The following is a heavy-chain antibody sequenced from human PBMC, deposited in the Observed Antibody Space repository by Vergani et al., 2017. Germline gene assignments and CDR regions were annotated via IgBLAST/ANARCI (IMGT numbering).Heavy chain of an antibody. CDR1: GGSISSSSYY. J-gene: IGHJ4*02. CDR3: ARASIAAAGGDFDY. CDR2: IYYNGIT. V-gene: IGHV4-39*01. D-gene: IGHD6-13*01. Sequence: QLQLQESGPGLVKPSETLSLTCTVSGGSISSSSYYWGWIRQPPGKGLEWIGSIYYNGITYYNPSLKSRLTMYEDTSKNQLSLKLRSVTAADSAVYYCARASIAAAGGDFDYWGQGTLVTVSS.